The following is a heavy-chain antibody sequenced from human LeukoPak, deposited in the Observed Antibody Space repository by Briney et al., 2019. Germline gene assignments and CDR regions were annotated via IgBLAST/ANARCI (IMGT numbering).Heavy chain of an antibody. CDR3: ARDGGHPLTSYYRAY. Sequence: GGSLRLSCAASGFTFSSYAMSWVRQAPGKGLEWVSTIIGSGGNTFYADSVKGRFTISRDNSKNSLSLQLTSLRAEDTGIYFCARDGGHPLTSYYRAYWGQGTLVTVSS. CDR1: GFTFSSYA. V-gene: IGHV3-23*01. J-gene: IGHJ4*02. D-gene: IGHD4-11*01. CDR2: IIGSGGNT.